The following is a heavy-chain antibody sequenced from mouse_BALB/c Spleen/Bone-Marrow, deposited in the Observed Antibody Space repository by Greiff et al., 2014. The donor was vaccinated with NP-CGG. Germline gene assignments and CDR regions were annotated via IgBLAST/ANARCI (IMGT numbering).Heavy chain of an antibody. CDR2: IAHGSGST. J-gene: IGHJ2*01. V-gene: IGHV1S41*01. CDR3: ARFPFYYGSSFYYFDY. Sequence: DLVKPGASVKLSCKASGYTFTSYWINWIKQRPGQGLEWIGRIAHGSGSTYYNEMFKGKATLTVDTSSSTAYIQLSSLSSEDSAVYFCARFPFYYGSSFYYFDYWGQGTTLTVSS. CDR1: GYTFTSYW. D-gene: IGHD1-1*01.